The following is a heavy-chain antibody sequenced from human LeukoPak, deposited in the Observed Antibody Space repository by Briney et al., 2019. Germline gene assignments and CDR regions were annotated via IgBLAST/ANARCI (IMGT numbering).Heavy chain of an antibody. J-gene: IGHJ4*02. CDR3: ARAPNYYGSGSYYQRGWGDVYFDY. CDR1: GYTFTSYG. Sequence: GASVKVSCKASGYTFTSYGISWVRQAPGQGLEWMGWISVYNGNTNYAQKFQGRVTMTTDTSTSTAYMELSRLRSDDTAVYYCARAPNYYGSGSYYQRGWGDVYFDYWGQGTLVTVSS. V-gene: IGHV1-18*01. CDR2: ISVYNGNT. D-gene: IGHD3-10*01.